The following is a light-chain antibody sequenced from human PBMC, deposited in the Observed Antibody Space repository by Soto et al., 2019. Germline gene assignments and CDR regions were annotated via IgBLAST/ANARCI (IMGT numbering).Light chain of an antibody. CDR3: QLYGTSPRT. CDR2: GVS. CDR1: QSVRSSY. V-gene: IGKV3-20*01. J-gene: IGKJ1*01. Sequence: EIVLTQSPGTLSLAPEERATLSCRASQSVRSSYLAWYQQKLGQAPRLLIYGVSNRASGIPDRFSGSGSGTDFTLTISRLESEDFAVYYCQLYGTSPRTFGQGTKVEIK.